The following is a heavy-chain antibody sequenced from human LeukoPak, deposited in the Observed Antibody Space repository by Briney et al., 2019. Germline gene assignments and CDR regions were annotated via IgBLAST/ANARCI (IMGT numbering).Heavy chain of an antibody. CDR1: GYTFTSYD. D-gene: IGHD6-19*01. J-gene: IGHJ4*02. Sequence: GASVKVSCKASGYTFTSYDINWVRQATGQGLEWMGWMNPNSGNTGYAQKFQGRVTMTRNTSISTAYMELSSLRSEDTAAYYCATYSSGWYDGVFWGQGTLVTVSS. CDR2: MNPNSGNT. CDR3: ATYSSGWYDGVF. V-gene: IGHV1-8*01.